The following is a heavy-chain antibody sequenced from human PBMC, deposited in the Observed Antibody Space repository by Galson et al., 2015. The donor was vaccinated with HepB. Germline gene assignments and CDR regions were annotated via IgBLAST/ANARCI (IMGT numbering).Heavy chain of an antibody. CDR3: AREIETFTMLVQPVVY. D-gene: IGHD3-22*01. J-gene: IGHJ4*02. Sequence: SLRLSCAASGFTFSSYGMRWVRQAPGKGLEWVAVIWNGGSNKYYADSVKGRFTISRDNSKNTLYLQMNSLRAEDTGVYYCAREIETFTMLVQPVVYWGQGTLVTVSS. V-gene: IGHV3-33*08. CDR1: GFTFSSYG. CDR2: IWNGGSNK.